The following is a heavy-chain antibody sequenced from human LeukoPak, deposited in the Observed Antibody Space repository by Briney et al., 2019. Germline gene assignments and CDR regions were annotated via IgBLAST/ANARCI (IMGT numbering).Heavy chain of an antibody. CDR2: ISSSGSTI. CDR3: ARDGRXYDILTGYPRRYYYGMDV. Sequence: PGGSLRLSCAASGFTFSDYYMSWIRQAPGKGLEWVSYISSSGSTIYYADSVKGRFTISRDNAKNSLYLQMNSLRAEDTAVYYCARDGRXYDILTGYPRRYYYGMDVWGQGTTVTVSS. J-gene: IGHJ6*02. D-gene: IGHD3-9*01. CDR1: GFTFSDYY. V-gene: IGHV3-11*01.